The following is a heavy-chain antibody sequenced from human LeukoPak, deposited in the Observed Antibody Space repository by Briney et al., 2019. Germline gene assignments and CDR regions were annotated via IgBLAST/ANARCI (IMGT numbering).Heavy chain of an antibody. CDR1: GYTFTSYG. CDR2: ISAYNGNT. D-gene: IGHD3-9*01. CDR3: ARCLAPPTYYDILTGYWKYSSGWYYIDY. Sequence: ASVKVSCKASGYTFTSYGISWVRQAPGQGLEWMGWISAYNGNTNYAQKLQGRVTMAKDTSTSTAYMELRSLRSDDTAVYYCARCLAPPTYYDILTGYWKYSSGWYYIDYWGQGTLVTVSS. J-gene: IGHJ4*02. V-gene: IGHV1-18*01.